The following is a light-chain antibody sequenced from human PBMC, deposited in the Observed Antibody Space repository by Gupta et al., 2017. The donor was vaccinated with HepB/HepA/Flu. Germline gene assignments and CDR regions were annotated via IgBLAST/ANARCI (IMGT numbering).Light chain of an antibody. J-gene: IGLJ2*01. CDR1: TIGSKS. V-gene: IGLV3-21*03. CDR3: HVWDSSDVV. CDR2: DDS. Sequence: SYVLTQPPSVSVAPGKTARITCGGNTIGSKSVHWYQQKSGQAPVLVVYDDSVRPSGIPERFSGSNSGNTATLTISRVEAGDEADEYCHVWDSSDVVFGGGTKLTVL.